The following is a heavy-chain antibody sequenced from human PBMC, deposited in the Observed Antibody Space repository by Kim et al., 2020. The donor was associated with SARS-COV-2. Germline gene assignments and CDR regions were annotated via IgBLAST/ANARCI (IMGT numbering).Heavy chain of an antibody. CDR1: GYTFTSYY. Sequence: ASVKVSCKASGYTFTSYYMHWVRQAPGQGLEWMGIINPSGGSTSYAQKFQGRVTMTRDTSTSTVYMELSSLRSEDTAVYYCARQGRDMVRDPDYYYYYGMDVWGQGTTVTVSS. CDR3: ARQGRDMVRDPDYYYYYGMDV. V-gene: IGHV1-46*01. J-gene: IGHJ6*02. CDR2: INPSGGST. D-gene: IGHD3-10*01.